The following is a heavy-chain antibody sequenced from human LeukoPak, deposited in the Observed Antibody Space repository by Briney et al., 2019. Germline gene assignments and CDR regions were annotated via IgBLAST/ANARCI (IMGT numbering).Heavy chain of an antibody. CDR3: ARLGFMTTVTRVGY. CDR2: IYHSGST. V-gene: IGHV4-38-2*02. J-gene: IGHJ4*02. D-gene: IGHD4-17*01. Sequence: SETLSLTCTVSGYSISSGYYWGWIRQPPGKGLERIGSIYHSGSTYYNPSLKSRVTISVDTSKNQFSLKLSSVTAADTAVYYCARLGFMTTVTRVGYWGQGTLVTVSS. CDR1: GYSISSGYY.